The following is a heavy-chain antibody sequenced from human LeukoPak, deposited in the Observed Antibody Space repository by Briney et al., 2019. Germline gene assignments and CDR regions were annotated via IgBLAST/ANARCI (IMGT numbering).Heavy chain of an antibody. D-gene: IGHD6-19*01. Sequence: PGGSLRLSCAASGFTFDDYAMHWVRQAPGKGLEWVSGISWNSGSIGYADSVKGRFTISRDNAKNSLYLQMNSLRAEDTALYYCAKAHSSGWPYDAFDIWGQGTMVTVFS. CDR3: AKAHSSGWPYDAFDI. CDR1: GFTFDDYA. CDR2: ISWNSGSI. V-gene: IGHV3-9*01. J-gene: IGHJ3*02.